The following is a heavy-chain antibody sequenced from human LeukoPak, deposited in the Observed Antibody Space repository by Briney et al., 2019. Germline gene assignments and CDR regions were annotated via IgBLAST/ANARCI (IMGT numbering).Heavy chain of an antibody. CDR1: GGSISSYY. CDR3: ARWEGGSYYDFDY. D-gene: IGHD1-26*01. V-gene: IGHV4-34*01. J-gene: IGHJ4*02. CDR2: INHSGST. Sequence: SETLSLTCTVSGGSISSYYWSWIRQPPGKGLEWIGEINHSGSTNYNPSLKSRVTISVDTSKNHFSLKLSSVTAADTAVYYCARWEGGSYYDFDYWGQGTLVTVSS.